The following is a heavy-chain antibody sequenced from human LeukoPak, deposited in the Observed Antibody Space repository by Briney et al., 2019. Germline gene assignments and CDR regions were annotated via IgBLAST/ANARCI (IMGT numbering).Heavy chain of an antibody. CDR3: ARDLVGGLGYP. CDR2: IIPILGIA. V-gene: IGHV1-69*04. Sequence: SVKVSCKASGYTFTDYYMYWVRQAPGQGLEWMGRIIPILGIANYAQKFQGRVTITADKSTSTAYMELSSLRSEDTAVYYCARDLVGGLGYPWGQGTLVTVSS. D-gene: IGHD1-26*01. CDR1: GYTFTDYY. J-gene: IGHJ5*02.